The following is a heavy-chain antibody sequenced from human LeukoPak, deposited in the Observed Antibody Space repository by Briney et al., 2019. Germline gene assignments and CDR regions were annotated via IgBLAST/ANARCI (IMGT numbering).Heavy chain of an antibody. CDR2: IYTSGST. Sequence: PSQTLSLTCTVSGGSISSGSYYWSWIRQPAGKGLEWIGRIYTSGSTNYNPSLKSRVTISVDTSKNQFSLKLSSVTAADTAVYYCASMVAATRVFDYWGQGTLVTVSS. J-gene: IGHJ4*02. V-gene: IGHV4-61*02. CDR3: ASMVAATRVFDY. CDR1: GGSISSGSYY. D-gene: IGHD2-15*01.